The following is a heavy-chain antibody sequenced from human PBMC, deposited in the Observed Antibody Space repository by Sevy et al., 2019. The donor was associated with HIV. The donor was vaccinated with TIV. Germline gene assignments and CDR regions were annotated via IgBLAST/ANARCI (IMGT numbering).Heavy chain of an antibody. J-gene: IGHJ4*02. CDR3: ARDLKATTTNYYDSSGYYWPDY. D-gene: IGHD3-22*01. CDR1: GYTFTSYY. Sequence: ASVKVSCKASGYTFTSYYMHWVRQAPGQGLEWMGIINPSGGSTSYAQKFQGRVTMTRDTSTSKVYMELSSLRSEDTAVYYCARDLKATTTNYYDSSGYYWPDYWGQGTLVTVSS. V-gene: IGHV1-46*01. CDR2: INPSGGST.